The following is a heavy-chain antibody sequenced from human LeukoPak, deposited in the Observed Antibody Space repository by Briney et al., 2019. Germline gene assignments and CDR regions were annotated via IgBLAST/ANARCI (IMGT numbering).Heavy chain of an antibody. CDR2: IYYSGST. D-gene: IGHD1-26*01. CDR3: ARVGATYDAFDI. CDR1: GGSVSSGSYY. V-gene: IGHV4-61*01. Sequence: PSETLSLTCTVSGGSVSSGSYYWSWIRQPPGTGLEWIGYIYYSGSTNYNPSLKSRVTISVDTSKNQFSLKLSSVTAADTAVYYCARVGATYDAFDIWGQGTMVTVPS. J-gene: IGHJ3*02.